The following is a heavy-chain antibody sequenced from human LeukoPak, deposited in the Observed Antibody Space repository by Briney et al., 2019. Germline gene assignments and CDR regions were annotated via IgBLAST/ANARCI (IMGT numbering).Heavy chain of an antibody. D-gene: IGHD3-16*01. J-gene: IGHJ5*02. CDR3: ARDHYYDGRGRFDP. V-gene: IGHV4-39*07. Sequence: SETLSLTCSVSGGSVTSGTYHWGWIRQPPGKGLEWIGNVYFDGGTHYKPSLQSRVTISVDTSKNQFSLRLSSVTAADTALYYCARDHYYDGRGRFDPWGQGTVVTVSS. CDR2: VYFDGGT. CDR1: GGSVTSGTYH.